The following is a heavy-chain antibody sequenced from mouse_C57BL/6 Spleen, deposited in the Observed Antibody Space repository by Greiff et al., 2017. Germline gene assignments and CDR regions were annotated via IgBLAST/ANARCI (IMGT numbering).Heavy chain of an antibody. CDR3: ANEGMWYYAMDY. V-gene: IGHV1-74*01. CDR2: IHPADSDT. Sequence: VQLQQPGAELVKPGASVKVSCKASGYTFTSYWMHWVKQRPGQGLEWIGRIHPADSDTNYNQKFKGKATLTVVKSSSTAYMQLSSLTSADSAVXSWANEGMWYYAMDYWGQGTSVTVSS. J-gene: IGHJ4*01. CDR1: GYTFTSYW.